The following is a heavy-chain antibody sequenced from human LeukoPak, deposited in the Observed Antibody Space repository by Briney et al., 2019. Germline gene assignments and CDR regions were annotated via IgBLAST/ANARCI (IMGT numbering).Heavy chain of an antibody. J-gene: IGHJ5*02. CDR2: IDPNSGAT. Sequence: ASVKVSCKASGYSFTRYFIHWVRQAPGQGLEWMGWIDPNSGATDSAQKFQGRVTVTRDTSINTVYMELSRLTSDDTAVYYCARGRASLTAWFVPWGQGTLVTVSS. CDR1: GYSFTRYF. D-gene: IGHD1-20*01. CDR3: ARGRASLTAWFVP. V-gene: IGHV1-2*02.